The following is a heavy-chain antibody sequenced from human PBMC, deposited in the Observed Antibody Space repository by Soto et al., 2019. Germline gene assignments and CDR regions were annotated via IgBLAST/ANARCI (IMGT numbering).Heavy chain of an antibody. CDR2: ISAYNGNT. D-gene: IGHD3-10*01. J-gene: IGHJ5*02. Sequence: ASVKVSCKASGYTFTSYGISWVRQAPGQGLEWMGWISAYNGNTNYAQKLQGRVTMTTDTSTSTAYMELRILRSDDTAVYYCARVITMVRGVISWFDPWGQGTLVTVSS. CDR3: ARVITMVRGVISWFDP. CDR1: GYTFTSYG. V-gene: IGHV1-18*01.